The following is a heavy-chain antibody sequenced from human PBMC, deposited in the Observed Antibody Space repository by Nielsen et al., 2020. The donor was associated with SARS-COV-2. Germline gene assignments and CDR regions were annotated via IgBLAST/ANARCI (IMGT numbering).Heavy chain of an antibody. Sequence: GESLKISCAASGFTFDDYGMSWVRQAPGKGLEWVSVIYSGGSTYYADSVKGRFTISRDNSKNTLYLQMNSLRAEDTAVYYCARDKDWNYNSNYWYFDLWGRGTLVTVSS. CDR1: GFTFDDYG. V-gene: IGHV3-66*01. J-gene: IGHJ2*01. CDR3: ARDKDWNYNSNYWYFDL. D-gene: IGHD1-7*01. CDR2: IYSGGST.